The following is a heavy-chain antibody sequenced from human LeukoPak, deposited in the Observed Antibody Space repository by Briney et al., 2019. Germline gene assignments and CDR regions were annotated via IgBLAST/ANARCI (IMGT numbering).Heavy chain of an antibody. CDR1: GYTFTGYY. J-gene: IGHJ4*02. D-gene: IGHD2-2*01. CDR2: INPNSGGT. Sequence: GAXVKVSXKASGYTFTGYYMHWVRQAPGQGLEWMGWINPNSGGTIYAQKFQGRVTMTEDTSTDTDYMELSSLRSEDTAVYCCATLVVVETIGYYWGQGTLVTVSS. V-gene: IGHV1-2*02. CDR3: ATLVVVETIGYY.